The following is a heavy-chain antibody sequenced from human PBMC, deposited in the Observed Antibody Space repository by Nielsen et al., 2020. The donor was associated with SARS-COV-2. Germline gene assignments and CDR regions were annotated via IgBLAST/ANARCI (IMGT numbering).Heavy chain of an antibody. CDR2: IYHSGST. CDR3: ARLRTIFGVVNYTLKSGYYMDV. J-gene: IGHJ6*03. CDR1: GYSISSGYY. V-gene: IGHV4-38-2*02. Sequence: SETLSLTCTVSGYSISSGYYWGWIRQPPGKGLEWIGSIYHSGSTNYNPSLKSRVTISVDTSKNQFSLKLSSVTAADTAVYYCARLRTIFGVVNYTLKSGYYMDVWGKGTTVTVSS. D-gene: IGHD3-3*01.